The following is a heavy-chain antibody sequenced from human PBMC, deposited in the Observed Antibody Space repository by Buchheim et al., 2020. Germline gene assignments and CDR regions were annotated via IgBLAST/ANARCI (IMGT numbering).Heavy chain of an antibody. D-gene: IGHD3-3*01. CDR2: IYHSGST. Sequence: QVRLQESGPGLVKPSGTLSLTCAVSGGSISSSNWWSWVRQPPGKGLEWIGEIYHSGSTNYNPSLKSRVTISVDKSKNQFSLKLSSVTAADTAVYYCARVALYDFWSGYYTGYYYYGMDVWGQGTT. J-gene: IGHJ6*02. V-gene: IGHV4-4*02. CDR1: GGSISSSNW. CDR3: ARVALYDFWSGYYTGYYYYGMDV.